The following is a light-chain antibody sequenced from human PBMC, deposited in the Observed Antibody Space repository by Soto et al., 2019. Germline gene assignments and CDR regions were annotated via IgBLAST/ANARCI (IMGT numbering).Light chain of an antibody. CDR3: QQLLSYPST. V-gene: IGKV1-9*01. CDR2: AAS. CDR1: QGISSY. J-gene: IGKJ5*01. Sequence: DIQLTQSPSFLSASVGDRVTITCRASQGISSYLAWYQQKPGKAPKLLIYAASNLQRGVPLRFSGSGSGTSVSLPISSLQPEHFATYYFQQLLSYPSTFGQGTRLEIK.